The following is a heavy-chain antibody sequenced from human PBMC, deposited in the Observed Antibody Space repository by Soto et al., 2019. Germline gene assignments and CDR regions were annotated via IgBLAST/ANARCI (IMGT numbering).Heavy chain of an antibody. D-gene: IGHD2-21*01. CDR3: ARGLHSLFDY. CDR2: IWYDGNNK. Sequence: GGSLRLSCAASGFILSNYGMHWVRQAPGKGLEWLAVIWYDGNNKYYADSVKGRFTISRDNSNNTLYMQMTSLRADDTAVYYCARGLHSLFDYWGQGTLVTVSS. CDR1: GFILSNYG. J-gene: IGHJ4*02. V-gene: IGHV3-33*01.